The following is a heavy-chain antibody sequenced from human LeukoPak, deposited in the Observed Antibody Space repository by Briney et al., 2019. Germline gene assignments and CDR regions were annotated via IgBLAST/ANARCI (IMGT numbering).Heavy chain of an antibody. J-gene: IGHJ4*02. CDR1: GYTFTSYY. CDR2: INPSGGGT. D-gene: IGHD6-13*01. CDR3: ARPSKAGYSSSWYGF. V-gene: IGHV1-46*01. Sequence: ASVKVSCKASGYTFTSYYMHWVRQAPGQGLEWMGIINPSGGGTSYAQKFQGRVTMTRDTSTSTVYMELSSLRSEDTAVYYCARPSKAGYSSSWYGFWGQGTLVTVSS.